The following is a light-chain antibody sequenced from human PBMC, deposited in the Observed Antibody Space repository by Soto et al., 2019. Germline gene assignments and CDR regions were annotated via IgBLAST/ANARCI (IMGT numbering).Light chain of an antibody. V-gene: IGLV2-8*01. Sequence: QSVLTQPPSASGSPGQSVTISCTGTSSYVGGYDYVSWYQQHPGEAPKLMIYEVSKRPSGVPDRFSGSKSGDTASLSVSGLQAEDEADYYCSSYAGSNIFVFGTGTKVTVL. CDR2: EVS. J-gene: IGLJ1*01. CDR1: SSYVGGYDY. CDR3: SSYAGSNIFV.